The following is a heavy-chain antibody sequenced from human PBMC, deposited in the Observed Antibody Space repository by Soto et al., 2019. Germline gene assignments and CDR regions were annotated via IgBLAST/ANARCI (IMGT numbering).Heavy chain of an antibody. Sequence: EVQLVESGGGLVKPEESLRLSCAASGFTFRSAWMSWVRQAPGKGLEWTSSIKSKVDGWTTDYPASLKGRFTIARDDTKNTVYLQMGRLKLEDTAVYYCTTGVPDQGWGEFEFWGQGTLVTVSS. CDR3: TTGVPDQGWGEFEF. V-gene: IGHV3-15*01. CDR2: IKSKVDGWTT. D-gene: IGHD3-16*01. CDR1: GFTFRSAW. J-gene: IGHJ4*02.